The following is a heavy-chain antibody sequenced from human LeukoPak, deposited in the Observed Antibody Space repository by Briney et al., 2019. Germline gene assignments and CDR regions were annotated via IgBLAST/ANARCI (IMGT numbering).Heavy chain of an antibody. J-gene: IGHJ5*02. CDR1: GYSISSGYY. D-gene: IGHD1-26*01. V-gene: IGHV4-38-2*01. CDR2: IYHSGST. CDR3: ARRSGSYYNRWFDP. Sequence: SETLSLTCAVSGYSISSGYYWGWIRQPPGKGLEWIGSIYHSGSTYYNPSLKSRVTISVDTSKNQFSLKLSSVTAADTAVYYCARRSGSYYNRWFDPWGQGTLVTVSS.